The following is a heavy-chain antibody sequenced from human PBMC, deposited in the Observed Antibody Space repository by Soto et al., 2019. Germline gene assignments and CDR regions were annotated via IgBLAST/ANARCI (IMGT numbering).Heavy chain of an antibody. CDR2: IYYRGST. D-gene: IGHD2-15*01. CDR1: GGSISSSSYY. CDR3: ARLVVVVVAASNWFDP. V-gene: IGHV4-39*01. J-gene: IGHJ5*02. Sequence: PSETLSLTCTVSGGSISSSSYYWGWIRQPPGKGLEWIGSIYYRGSTYYNPSLKSRVTISVDTSKKQFSLKLSSVTAADTAVYYCARLVVVVVAASNWFDPWGQGSLVTVSS.